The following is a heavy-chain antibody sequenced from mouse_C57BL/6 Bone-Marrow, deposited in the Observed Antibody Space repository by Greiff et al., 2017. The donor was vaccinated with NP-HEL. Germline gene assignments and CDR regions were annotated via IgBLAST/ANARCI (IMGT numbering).Heavy chain of an antibody. CDR2: ISNGGGST. J-gene: IGHJ4*01. Sequence: EVQLQESGGGLVQPGGSLKLSCAASGFTFSDYYMYWVRQTPEKRLEWVAYISNGGGSTYYPDTVKGRFTISRDNAKNTLYLQMSRLKSEDTAMYYCASYYDDYAMDYWGQGTSVTVSS. D-gene: IGHD1-1*01. V-gene: IGHV5-12*01. CDR3: ASYYDDYAMDY. CDR1: GFTFSDYY.